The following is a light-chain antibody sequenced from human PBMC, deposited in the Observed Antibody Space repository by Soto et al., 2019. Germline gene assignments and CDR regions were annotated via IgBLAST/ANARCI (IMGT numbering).Light chain of an antibody. J-gene: IGKJ5*01. CDR2: AAS. Sequence: DIQMTQSPSSLSASVGDRVTITCRASQSISNSINWYQHKAGKAPKLLISAASSLQSGVPSRFSGGGSGTDFTLTISSLQPEDFATYYCQQTYTALITFGQGTRLDIK. CDR3: QQTYTALIT. V-gene: IGKV1-39*01. CDR1: QSISNS.